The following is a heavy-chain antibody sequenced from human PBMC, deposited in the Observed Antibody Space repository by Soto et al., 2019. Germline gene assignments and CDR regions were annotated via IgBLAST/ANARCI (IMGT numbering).Heavy chain of an antibody. CDR3: AREGEGNSALFDY. CDR2: IWYDGTNK. V-gene: IGHV3-33*01. CDR1: GFTFSSYG. Sequence: QVQVVESGGGVVQPGRSLRLSCTASGFTFSSYGMHWVRQAPGKGLEWVAVIWYDGTNKYYADSVKGRFTISTDNSKNTLYLQMNSLRAEDTAVYYCAREGEGNSALFDYWGQGTLVTVSA. D-gene: IGHD4-4*01. J-gene: IGHJ4*02.